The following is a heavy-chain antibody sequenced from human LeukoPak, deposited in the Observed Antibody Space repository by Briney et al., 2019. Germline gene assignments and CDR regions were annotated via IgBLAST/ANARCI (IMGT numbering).Heavy chain of an antibody. CDR3: AKDQGQAVVPRRFDY. CDR1: GFTFSTYA. V-gene: IGHV3-23*01. D-gene: IGHD2-15*01. J-gene: IGHJ4*02. Sequence: GGSLRLSCAASGFTFSTYAMSWVRQAPGKGLEWVSTIYYSGGNTYSADSEKGRFTISRDNAKNTLYLQMNSLRAEDTAVYYCAKDQGQAVVPRRFDYWGQGTLVTVSS. CDR2: IYYSGGNT.